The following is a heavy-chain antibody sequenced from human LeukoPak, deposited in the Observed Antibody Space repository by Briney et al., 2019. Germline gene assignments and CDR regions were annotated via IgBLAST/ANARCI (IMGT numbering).Heavy chain of an antibody. Sequence: GSLLLSCAASGFTFSSYAMSWVRQAPGKGLEWVSAISGSGGSTYYADSVKGRFTISRDNSKNTLYLQMNSLRAEDTAVYYCAKDRAYYDFWSALDYWGQGTLVTVSS. CDR1: GFTFSSYA. CDR2: ISGSGGST. J-gene: IGHJ4*02. CDR3: AKDRAYYDFWSALDY. D-gene: IGHD3-3*01. V-gene: IGHV3-23*01.